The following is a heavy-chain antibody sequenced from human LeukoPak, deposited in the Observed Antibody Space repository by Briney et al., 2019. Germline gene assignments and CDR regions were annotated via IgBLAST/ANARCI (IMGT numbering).Heavy chain of an antibody. CDR3: ARHAGGYSYGYFPYYSGMDV. D-gene: IGHD5-18*01. J-gene: IGHJ6*02. Sequence: GESLKISCKGSGYSFTSYWIGWVRQMPGKGLEWMGIIYPGDSDTRYSPSFQGQVTISADKSISTAYLQWSSLKASATAMYYCARHAGGYSYGYFPYYSGMDVWGQGTTVTVSS. CDR2: IYPGDSDT. V-gene: IGHV5-51*01. CDR1: GYSFTSYW.